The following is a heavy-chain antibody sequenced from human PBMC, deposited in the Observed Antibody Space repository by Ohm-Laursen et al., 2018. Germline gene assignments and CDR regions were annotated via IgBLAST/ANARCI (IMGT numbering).Heavy chain of an antibody. Sequence: SETLSLTCAVYGGSFSGYYWSWIRQPPGKGLEWIGEINHSGSTNYNPSLKSRVTISVDTSKNQFSLKLSSVTAADTAVYYCARVGCSGGSCKATDYYYYYGMDVWGQGTTVTVSS. CDR1: GGSFSGYY. CDR2: INHSGST. J-gene: IGHJ6*02. CDR3: ARVGCSGGSCKATDYYYYYGMDV. D-gene: IGHD2-15*01. V-gene: IGHV4-34*01.